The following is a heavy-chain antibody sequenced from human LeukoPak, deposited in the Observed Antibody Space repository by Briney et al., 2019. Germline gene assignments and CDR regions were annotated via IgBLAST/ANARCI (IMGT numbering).Heavy chain of an antibody. J-gene: IGHJ3*01. CDR2: IYPGNSDT. CDR1: GDRLTNNW. Sequence: KLGESLKISCKISGDRLTNNWIGWVRQVPGKGLEWMGLIYPGNSDTRYSPSFQGQVTISADKSISTAYLQWSSLKASDTAMYYCARLAEAYEVVVVAANGDAFDVWGQGTMVTVSS. V-gene: IGHV5-51*01. CDR3: ARLAEAYEVVVVAANGDAFDV. D-gene: IGHD2-15*01.